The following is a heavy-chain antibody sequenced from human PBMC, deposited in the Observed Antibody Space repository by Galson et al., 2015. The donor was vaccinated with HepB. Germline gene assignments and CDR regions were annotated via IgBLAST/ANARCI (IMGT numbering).Heavy chain of an antibody. CDR2: VSSSSSTV. Sequence: SLRLSCAASGFTFSSYSMNWVRQAPGKGLEWVSYVSSSSSTVYYADSVKGRFTISRDNAKNSLYLQMNSLRDEDTAVYYCARASSYSSSSYYYMDVWGKGTTVTVSS. V-gene: IGHV3-48*02. CDR1: GFTFSSYS. D-gene: IGHD6-6*01. J-gene: IGHJ6*03. CDR3: ARASSYSSSSYYYMDV.